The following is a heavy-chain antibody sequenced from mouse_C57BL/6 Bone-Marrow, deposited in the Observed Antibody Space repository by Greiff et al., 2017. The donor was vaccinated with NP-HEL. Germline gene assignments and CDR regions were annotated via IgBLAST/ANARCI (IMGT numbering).Heavy chain of an antibody. CDR2: ISSGGDYI. CDR3: TRGYYSNPYYAMDY. D-gene: IGHD2-5*01. V-gene: IGHV5-9-1*02. CDR1: GFTFSSYA. Sequence: EVKLVESGEGLVKPGGSLKLSCAASGFTFSSYAMSWVRQTPEKRLEWVAYISSGGDYINYAATVKGRFTISRDNARNTLYLQMSSLKSEDTAMYYCTRGYYSNPYYAMDYWGQGTSVTVSS. J-gene: IGHJ4*01.